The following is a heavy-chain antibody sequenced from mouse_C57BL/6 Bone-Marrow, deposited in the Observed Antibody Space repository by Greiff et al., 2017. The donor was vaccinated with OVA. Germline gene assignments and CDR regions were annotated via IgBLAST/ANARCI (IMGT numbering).Heavy chain of an antibody. V-gene: IGHV1-18*01. D-gene: IGHD1-1*01. CDR2: INPNNGGT. J-gene: IGHJ1*03. CDR1: GYTFTDYN. Sequence: DVKLQESGPELVKPGASVKIPCKASGYTFTDYNMDWVKQSHGKSLEWIGDINPNNGGTIYNQKFKGKATLTVDKSSSTAYMELRSLTSEDTAVXYCARFLYYGSSYWYFDVWGTGTTVTVSS. CDR3: ARFLYYGSSYWYFDV.